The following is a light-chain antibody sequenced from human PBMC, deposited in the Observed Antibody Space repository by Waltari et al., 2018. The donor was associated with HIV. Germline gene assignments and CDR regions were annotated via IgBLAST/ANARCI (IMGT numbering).Light chain of an antibody. CDR3: QQYGYSSYT. CDR2: GAS. CDR1: QSVSSNY. V-gene: IGKV3-20*01. Sequence: ELVLTQSPGTLSLSPGERATLSCRASQSVSSNYLPWYQHKPGQAPRLLFYGASTRATDIPDRFSGSGSGTDFTLTISRLEAEDSAVYYCQQYGYSSYTFGQGSKLQI. J-gene: IGKJ2*01.